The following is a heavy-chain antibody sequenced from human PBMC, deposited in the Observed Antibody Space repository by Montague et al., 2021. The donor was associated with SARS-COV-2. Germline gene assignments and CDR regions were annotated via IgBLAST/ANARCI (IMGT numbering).Heavy chain of an antibody. J-gene: IGHJ6*02. CDR3: ARGADRYYFYGMDV. V-gene: IGHV6-1*01. Sequence: CAISGDSVSSNTAAWNWIRQSPSRGLEWLGRTYYRSKWYYGYAVSVKSRMTISPDTSKNQLSLQVNSVTPEDTAVYYCARGADRYYFYGMDVWGQGTTVTVSS. CDR1: GDSVSSNTAA. D-gene: IGHD6-19*01. CDR2: TYYRSKWYY.